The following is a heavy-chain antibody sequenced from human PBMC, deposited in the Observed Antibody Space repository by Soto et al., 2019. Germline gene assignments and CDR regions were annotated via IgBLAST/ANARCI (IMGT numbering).Heavy chain of an antibody. CDR1: GGTFSSYT. D-gene: IGHD3-10*01. CDR3: ARVYYYGSGSYFTYMDV. V-gene: IGHV1-69*02. Sequence: SVKVSCKASGGTFSSYTISWVRQAPGQGLEWMGRIIPILGIANYAQKFQGRVTITADKSTSTAYMELSSLRSEDTAVYYCARVYYYGSGSYFTYMDVWGKGSTVTVCS. J-gene: IGHJ6*03. CDR2: IIPILGIA.